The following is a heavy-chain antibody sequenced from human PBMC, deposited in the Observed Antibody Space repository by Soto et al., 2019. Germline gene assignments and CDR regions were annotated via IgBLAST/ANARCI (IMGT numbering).Heavy chain of an antibody. V-gene: IGHV1-69*06. J-gene: IGHJ5*02. Sequence: SVKVSCKASGGAFSSYVISWVRQAPGQGPEWMGGIIPMYGTVNYAQKFQDRVTIIADTSTSTAYMELSSLRSEDTAVYYCARDLGGCSGGSCRYNWFDPWGQGTLVTVSS. CDR1: GGAFSSYV. CDR3: ARDLGGCSGGSCRYNWFDP. CDR2: IIPMYGTV. D-gene: IGHD2-15*01.